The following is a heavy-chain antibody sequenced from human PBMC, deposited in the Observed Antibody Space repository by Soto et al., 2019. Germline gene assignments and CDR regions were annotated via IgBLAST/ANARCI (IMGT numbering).Heavy chain of an antibody. CDR2: ISAYNGNT. J-gene: IGHJ6*02. D-gene: IGHD6-19*01. Sequence: ASVKVSCKASGYTFTSYGISWVRQAPGQGLEWMGWISAYNGNTNYAQKLQGRVTMTTDTSTSTAYMELRSLRSDDTAVYYCARDPSSSGPQGEYYYYGMDVWGQGTTVTVSS. V-gene: IGHV1-18*04. CDR1: GYTFTSYG. CDR3: ARDPSSSGPQGEYYYYGMDV.